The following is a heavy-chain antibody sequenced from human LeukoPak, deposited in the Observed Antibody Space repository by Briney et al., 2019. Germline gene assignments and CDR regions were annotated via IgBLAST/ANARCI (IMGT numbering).Heavy chain of an antibody. V-gene: IGHV4-34*01. D-gene: IGHD3-22*01. CDR1: GGSFSGYY. Sequence: SETLSLTCAVYGGSFSGYYWSWIRQPPGKGLEWIGEINHSGSTNYNPSLKSRVTISVDTSKNQFSLKLSSVTAADTAVYYCARVVGYYDSSGYYRADAFDIWGQGTMVTVSS. J-gene: IGHJ3*02. CDR3: ARVVGYYDSSGYYRADAFDI. CDR2: INHSGST.